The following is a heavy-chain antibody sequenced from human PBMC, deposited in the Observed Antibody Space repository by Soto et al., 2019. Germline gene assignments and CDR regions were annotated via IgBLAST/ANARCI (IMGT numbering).Heavy chain of an antibody. CDR2: IYSGGST. J-gene: IGHJ4*02. CDR1: GFTVSSNY. CDR3: ARAVAGTCLLNY. D-gene: IGHD6-19*01. V-gene: IGHV3-53*01. Sequence: PGGSLRLSCAASGFTVSSNYMSWVRQAPGKGLEWVSVIYSGGSTYYADSVKGRFTISRDNSKNTLYLQMNSLRAEDTAVYYCARAVAGTCLLNYWGQGTLVTVSS.